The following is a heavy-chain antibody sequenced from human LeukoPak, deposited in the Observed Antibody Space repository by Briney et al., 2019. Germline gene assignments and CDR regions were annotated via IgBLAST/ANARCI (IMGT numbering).Heavy chain of an antibody. D-gene: IGHD5-24*01. Sequence: GGSLRLSCAASGFTCSDYYMSWIRQAPGKGLEWVSYISSSGSTIYYADSVKGRFTTSRDNAKNSLYLQMNSLRAEDTAVYYCARGDGYNSYYFDYWGQGTLVTVSS. CDR2: ISSSGSTI. V-gene: IGHV3-11*01. CDR1: GFTCSDYY. CDR3: ARGDGYNSYYFDY. J-gene: IGHJ4*02.